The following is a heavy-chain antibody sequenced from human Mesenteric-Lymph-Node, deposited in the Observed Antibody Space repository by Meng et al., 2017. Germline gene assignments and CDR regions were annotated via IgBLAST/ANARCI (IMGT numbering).Heavy chain of an antibody. V-gene: IGHV3-23*01. Sequence: GESLKISCAASGFTFSSYAMSWVRQAPGKGLEWVSAISGSGGSTYYADSVKGRFTISRDNSKNTLYLQMNSLRDEDTAVYYCAKDPNGDYLGAFDFWGQGTMVTVSS. D-gene: IGHD4-17*01. J-gene: IGHJ3*01. CDR2: ISGSGGST. CDR1: GFTFSSYA. CDR3: AKDPNGDYLGAFDF.